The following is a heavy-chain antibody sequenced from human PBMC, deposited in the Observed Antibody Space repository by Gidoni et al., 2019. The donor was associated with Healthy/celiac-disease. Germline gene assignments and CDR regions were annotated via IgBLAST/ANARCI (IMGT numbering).Heavy chain of an antibody. D-gene: IGHD5-12*01. J-gene: IGHJ4*02. CDR1: GFTFDDYA. CDR3: AKASRWLQLGPYFDY. Sequence: EVQLVESGGGLVKRGRSLRLPCADDGFTFDDYAMHWVRQAPGKGLECVSGISWNSVSIGYSDSVKGRFTISRDNAKNSLYLQMNSLRAEDTALYYCAKASRWLQLGPYFDYWGQGTLVTVSS. CDR2: ISWNSVSI. V-gene: IGHV3-9*01.